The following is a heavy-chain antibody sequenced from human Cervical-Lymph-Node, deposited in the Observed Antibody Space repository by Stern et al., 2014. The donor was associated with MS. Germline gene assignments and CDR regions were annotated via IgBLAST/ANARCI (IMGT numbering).Heavy chain of an antibody. V-gene: IGHV3-53*01. CDR1: NFTVSTSY. CDR3: ARFSYSSGPY. CDR2: LYSGGNS. Sequence: EVQLVESGGGLIQPGGSLRLSCTVSNFTVSTSYMSWVRQAPGKGLEWVSLLYSGGNSYHAASVKGRFTISRDNSKKPVVLQMNSLRVEDTAVYYCARFSYSSGPYWRQGTRVTVSS. D-gene: IGHD6-25*01. J-gene: IGHJ4*02.